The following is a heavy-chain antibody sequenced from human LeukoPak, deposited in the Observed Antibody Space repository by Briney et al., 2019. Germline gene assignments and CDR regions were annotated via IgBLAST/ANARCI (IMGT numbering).Heavy chain of an antibody. CDR3: ARVIGGGGLKGYSIDY. V-gene: IGHV4-30-2*01. J-gene: IGHJ4*02. CDR2: IYHSGST. CDR1: GGSISSGGYY. Sequence: PSETLSLTCTVSGGSISSGGYYWSWIRQPPGKGLEWIGYIYHSGSTYYNPSLKSRVTISVDRSKNQFSLKLSSVTAAETAVYYCARVIGGGGLKGYSIDYWGQGTLVTVSS. D-gene: IGHD6-19*01.